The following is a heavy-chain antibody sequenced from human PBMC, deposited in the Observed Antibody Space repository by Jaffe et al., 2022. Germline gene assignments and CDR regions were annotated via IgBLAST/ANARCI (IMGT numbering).Heavy chain of an antibody. D-gene: IGHD3-10*01. CDR3: ARYEPGYYYGSGIPLANYFDY. V-gene: IGHV3-7*05. CDR1: GFTFSSYW. Sequence: EVQLVESGGGLVQPGGSLRLSCAASGFTFSSYWMSWVRQAPGKGLEWVANIKQDGSEKYYVDSVKGRFTISRDNAKNSLYLQMNSLRAEDTAVYYCARYEPGYYYGSGIPLANYFDYWGQGTLVTVSS. J-gene: IGHJ4*02. CDR2: IKQDGSEK.